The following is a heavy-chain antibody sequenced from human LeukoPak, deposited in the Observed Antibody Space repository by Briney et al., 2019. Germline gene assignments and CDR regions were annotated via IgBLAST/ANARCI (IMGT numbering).Heavy chain of an antibody. CDR3: ARVGYSYGFVQASYYYYMDV. CDR1: GDSISSGGYS. V-gene: IGHV4-61*08. Sequence: PSQTLSLTCVVSGDSISSGGYSWSWIRQPPGKGLEWIGYIYYSGSTNYNPSLKSRVTISVDTSKNQFSLKLSSVTAADTAVYYCARVGYSYGFVQASYYYYMDVWGKGTTVTVSS. CDR2: IYYSGST. J-gene: IGHJ6*03. D-gene: IGHD5-18*01.